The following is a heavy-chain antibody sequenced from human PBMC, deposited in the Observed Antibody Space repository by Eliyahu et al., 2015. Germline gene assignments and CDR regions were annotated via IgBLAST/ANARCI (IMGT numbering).Heavy chain of an antibody. V-gene: IGHV3-23*01. Sequence: VQLLQSGGGLVQPGGSLRLSCAASGFTFXXYAMSWVRQAPGKGLEWVSGISYSGSSTYYADSVKGRFTISRDNSKNTVFLQMNSLRAEDTAVYYCAKDPKGSGGDYYFHYWGQGALVTVSS. CDR2: ISYSGSST. J-gene: IGHJ4*02. CDR1: GFTFXXYA. CDR3: AKDPKGSGGDYYFHY. D-gene: IGHD2-21*02.